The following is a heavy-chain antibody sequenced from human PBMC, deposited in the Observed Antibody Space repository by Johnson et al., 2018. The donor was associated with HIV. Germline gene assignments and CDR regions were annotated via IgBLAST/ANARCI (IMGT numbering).Heavy chain of an antibody. J-gene: IGHJ3*01. D-gene: IGHD4-11*01. CDR3: AKEGSTVI. Sequence: MLLVESGGGVVQPGRSLRLSCAASGFTFDDYGMSWVRQAPGKGLEWVCGINWNGGSTHFPDSLKGRFTISRDNSNNTLYLQMNSLGAEDTAVYYCAKEGSTVIWGQGTMVTVSS. CDR1: GFTFDDYG. V-gene: IGHV3-20*04. CDR2: INWNGGST.